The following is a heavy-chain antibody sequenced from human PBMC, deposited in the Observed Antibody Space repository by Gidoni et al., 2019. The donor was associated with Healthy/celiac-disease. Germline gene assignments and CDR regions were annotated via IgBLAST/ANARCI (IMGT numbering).Heavy chain of an antibody. Sequence: QVQLVQSGAEVKKPGSSVKVSCKSSAGSFSSYAISWVRQAPGQGLEWMGGIIPIFGTANYAQKFQGRVTITADESTSTAYMELSSLRSEDTAVYYCAREGYDEYSSSPVDYWGQGTLVTVSS. CDR3: AREGYDEYSSSPVDY. CDR2: IIPIFGTA. J-gene: IGHJ4*02. CDR1: AGSFSSYA. D-gene: IGHD6-6*01. V-gene: IGHV1-69*01.